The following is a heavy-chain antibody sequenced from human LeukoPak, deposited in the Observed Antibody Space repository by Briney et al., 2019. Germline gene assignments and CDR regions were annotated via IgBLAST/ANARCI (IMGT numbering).Heavy chain of an antibody. CDR1: GGSISSSSYY. Sequence: SETLSLTCTVSGGSISSSSYYWGWIRQPPGKGLEWIGSIYYSGSTYYNPSLKSRVTISVDTSKNQFSLKLSSVTAEDTAVYYCARGDIVVVPAAYLYYYYYYMDVWGKGTTVTVSS. CDR2: IYYSGST. CDR3: ARGDIVVVPAAYLYYYYYYMDV. V-gene: IGHV4-39*07. D-gene: IGHD2-2*01. J-gene: IGHJ6*03.